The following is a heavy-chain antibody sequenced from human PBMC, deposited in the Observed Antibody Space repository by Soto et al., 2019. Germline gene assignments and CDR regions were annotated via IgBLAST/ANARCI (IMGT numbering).Heavy chain of an antibody. CDR2: ISSSGSTI. V-gene: IGHV3-11*01. D-gene: IGHD5-12*01. CDR3: ASEGRDGYKITGTFDY. J-gene: IGHJ4*02. CDR1: GFTFSDYY. Sequence: GGSLRLSCAASGFTFSDYYMIWIRQAPGKGLEWVSYISSSGSTIYYADSVKGRFTISRDNAKNSLYLQMNSLRADGTAVYYCASEGRDGYKITGTFDYWGQGTLVTVSS.